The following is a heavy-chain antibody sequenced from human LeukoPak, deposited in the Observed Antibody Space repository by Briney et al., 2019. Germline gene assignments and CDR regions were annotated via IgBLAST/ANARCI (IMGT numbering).Heavy chain of an antibody. D-gene: IGHD3/OR15-3a*01. Sequence: KASETLSLTCSVSGGSINSNSHHWDWIRQAPGEGLEWIGNIYYSGTTSYNPSLKSRVTISVDTSKNQFSLRLSSVTAADTAVYYCASRGDIWTDYAFDYWGQGTLVTVSS. V-gene: IGHV4-39*01. J-gene: IGHJ4*02. CDR1: GGSINSNSHH. CDR3: ASRGDIWTDYAFDY. CDR2: IYYSGTT.